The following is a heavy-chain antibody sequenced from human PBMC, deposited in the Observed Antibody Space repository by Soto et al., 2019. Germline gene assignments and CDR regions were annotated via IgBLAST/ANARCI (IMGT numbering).Heavy chain of an antibody. CDR1: GGFVRSDDHY. D-gene: IGHD1-1*01. J-gene: IGHJ4*02. CDR2: ILYTGSS. CDR3: ARLNTGPNDRGTACEY. V-gene: IGHV4-39*01. Sequence: LSLTCTVSGGFVRSDDHYWGWIRQPPGRGLEWIGSILYTGSSYYNPSLKSRVSMSVDTSRNLFSLNLTSVTAADTARYYCARLNTGPNDRGTACEYWGKENKVNVSA.